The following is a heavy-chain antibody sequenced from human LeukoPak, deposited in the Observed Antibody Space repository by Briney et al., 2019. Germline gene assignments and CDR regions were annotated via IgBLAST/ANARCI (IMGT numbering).Heavy chain of an antibody. CDR1: GGTFSSYA. CDR2: IIPIFGAA. D-gene: IGHD3-3*01. J-gene: IGHJ5*02. V-gene: IGHV1-69*05. Sequence: SVKVSCKASGGTFSSYAISWVRQAPGQGLEWMGGIIPIFGAANYAQKFQGRVTVTTDESTSTAYMELSSLRSEDTAVYYCARGAGYDFWSGYNWFDPWGQGTLVTVSS. CDR3: ARGAGYDFWSGYNWFDP.